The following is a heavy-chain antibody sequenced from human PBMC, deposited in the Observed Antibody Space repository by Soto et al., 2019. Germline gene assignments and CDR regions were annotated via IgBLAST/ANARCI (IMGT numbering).Heavy chain of an antibody. CDR1: GGTFSSYA. D-gene: IGHD4-17*01. CDR2: IIPIFGTA. V-gene: IGHV1-69*13. Sequence: SVKVSCKASGGTFSSYAIRWVRQAPGQGLEWMGGIIPIFGTANYAQKFQGRVTITADESTSTAYMELSSLRSEDTAVYYCARAPHGDWDYYYYGMDVWGQWTTVTVSS. J-gene: IGHJ6*02. CDR3: ARAPHGDWDYYYYGMDV.